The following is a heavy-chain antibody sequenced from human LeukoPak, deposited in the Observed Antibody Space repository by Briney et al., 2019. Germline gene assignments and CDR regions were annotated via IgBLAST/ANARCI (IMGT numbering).Heavy chain of an antibody. J-gene: IGHJ4*02. D-gene: IGHD1-1*01. CDR2: INHSGST. CDR1: GGSFSGYY. CDR3: TITTGTTLGLMDY. V-gene: IGHV4-34*01. Sequence: SETLSLTCAVYGGSFSGYYWRWIRQPPGKGLEWIGEINHSGSTNYNPSLKSRVTISVDTSKNQLSLKMSSVTAADTAVYYCTITTGTTLGLMDYWGQGTLVTVAS.